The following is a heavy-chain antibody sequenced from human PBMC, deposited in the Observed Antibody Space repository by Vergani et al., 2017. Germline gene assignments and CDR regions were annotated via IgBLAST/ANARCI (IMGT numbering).Heavy chain of an antibody. D-gene: IGHD3-9*01. CDR3: ARGDYGILTGYRY. CDR1: GYTFSNYY. Sequence: VQVVQSGAEVKKSGASVKVSCKTSGYTFSNYYMHWVRQATGQGLEWMGIINPSGGHTNYAQKCQGRVTMTRDTSTSTVYIELSSLRSEDTAIYYCARGDYGILTGYRYWGQGTLVTVSA. V-gene: IGHV1-46*03. CDR2: INPSGGHT. J-gene: IGHJ4*02.